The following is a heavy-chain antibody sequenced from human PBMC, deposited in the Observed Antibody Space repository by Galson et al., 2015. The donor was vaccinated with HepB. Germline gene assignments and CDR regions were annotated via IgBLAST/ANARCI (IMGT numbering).Heavy chain of an antibody. CDR2: INPNSGAT. CDR1: GYTFIGYY. J-gene: IGHJ4*02. Sequence: SVKVSCKVSGYTFIGYYMHWVRQAPGQGLEWMGWINPNSGATNYAERFQARVTMTRDTSISTAYMELTILRSEDTAVYYCVRDPDNYPDYWGQGTLVIVSS. D-gene: IGHD5-24*01. CDR3: VRDPDNYPDY. V-gene: IGHV1-2*02.